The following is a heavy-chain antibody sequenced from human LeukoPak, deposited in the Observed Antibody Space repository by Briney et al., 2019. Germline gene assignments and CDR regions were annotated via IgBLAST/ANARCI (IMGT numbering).Heavy chain of an antibody. V-gene: IGHV3-23*01. Sequence: GGSLRLSCAASGFTFSSYAMSWVRQAPGKGLEWVSAISGSGGSTYYADSVKGRFTISRDNSKNTLYLQMNSLRAEDTAVYYCAKIPLMGVVVPLGYWGQGTLVTVSS. J-gene: IGHJ4*02. D-gene: IGHD2-2*01. CDR2: ISGSGGST. CDR3: AKIPLMGVVVPLGY. CDR1: GFTFSSYA.